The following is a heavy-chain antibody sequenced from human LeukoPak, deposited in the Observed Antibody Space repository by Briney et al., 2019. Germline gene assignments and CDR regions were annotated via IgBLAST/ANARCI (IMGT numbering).Heavy chain of an antibody. CDR3: AKAPPPYCSGGSCFDAFDI. D-gene: IGHD2-15*01. CDR1: GFTFSSYA. J-gene: IGHJ3*02. V-gene: IGHV3-23*01. CDR2: ISGSGGTK. Sequence: GGSLRLSCAASGFTFSSYAMSWVRQAPGKGLEWVSAISGSGGTKYYADSVKGRFTISRDNSKNTLYLQMNSLRAEDTAVYYCAKAPPPYCSGGSCFDAFDIWGQGTMVTVSS.